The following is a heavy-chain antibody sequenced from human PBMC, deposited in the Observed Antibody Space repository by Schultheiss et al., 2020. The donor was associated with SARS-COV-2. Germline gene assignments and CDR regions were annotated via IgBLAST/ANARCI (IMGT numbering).Heavy chain of an antibody. V-gene: IGHV4-4*02. CDR1: GGSISSSNW. Sequence: SETLSLTCAVSGGSISSSNWWSRVRQPPGKGLEWIGEIYHSGSTYYNPSLKSRVTISVDTSKNQFSLKLSSVTAADTAVYYCARVTRGFDPWGQGTLVTVSS. J-gene: IGHJ5*02. CDR2: IYHSGST. CDR3: ARVTRGFDP. D-gene: IGHD4-11*01.